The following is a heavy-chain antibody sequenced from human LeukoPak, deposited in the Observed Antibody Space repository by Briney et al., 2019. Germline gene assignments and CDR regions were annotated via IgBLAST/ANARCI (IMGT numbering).Heavy chain of an antibody. CDR2: VYYTGCT. J-gene: IGHJ4*02. D-gene: IGHD2-2*01. Sequence: SETLSLTCTVSGGSVSSATYYWSWIRQPPGKGLEWIAYVYYTGCTNDNPSLKSRVTISLDTSKNQFSLKLSSVTAADTAVYYCARTQYCSSTSCYFGYFDYWGQGTLVTVSP. V-gene: IGHV4-61*01. CDR1: GGSVSSATYY. CDR3: ARTQYCSSTSCYFGYFDY.